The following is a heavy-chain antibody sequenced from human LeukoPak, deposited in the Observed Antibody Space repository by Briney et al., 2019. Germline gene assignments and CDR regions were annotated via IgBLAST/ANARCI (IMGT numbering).Heavy chain of an antibody. CDR2: ISSRGSTI. V-gene: IGHV3-11*01. CDR3: ARVADCSSTSCLDGWFDP. CDR1: GFTFSDYY. D-gene: IGHD2-2*01. Sequence: GGSLRLSCAASGFTFSDYYMSWIRQAPGKGLEWVSYISSRGSTIYYADSVRGRFTISRDNAKNSLYLQMNSLRAEDTAVYYCARVADCSSTSCLDGWFDPWGQGTLVTVSS. J-gene: IGHJ5*02.